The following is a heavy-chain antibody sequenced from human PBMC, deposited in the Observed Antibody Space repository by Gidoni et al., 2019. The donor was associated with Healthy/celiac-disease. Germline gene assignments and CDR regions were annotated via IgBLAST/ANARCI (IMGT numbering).Heavy chain of an antibody. J-gene: IGHJ6*03. CDR1: GFTFSSYW. V-gene: IGHV3-7*03. CDR2: IKQDGSEK. CDR3: ARSMVRGVTRYYYYYYMDV. Sequence: EVQLVESGGGLVQPGGSLRLSCAASGFTFSSYWMSWVRQAPGKGLEWVANIKQDGSEKYYEDSVKGRFTISRDNAKNSLYLQMNSLRAEDTAVYYCARSMVRGVTRYYYYYYMDVWGKGTTVTVSS. D-gene: IGHD3-10*01.